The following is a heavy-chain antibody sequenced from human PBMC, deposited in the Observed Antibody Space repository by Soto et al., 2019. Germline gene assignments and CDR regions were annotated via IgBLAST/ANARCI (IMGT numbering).Heavy chain of an antibody. CDR3: ARDPRITRAWHFDL. J-gene: IGHJ2*01. CDR2: VYFSGDT. CDR1: GGSISTSDYY. V-gene: IGHV4-31*03. D-gene: IGHD1-20*01. Sequence: QMQLQESGPGLVRPSQTLSLTCTVSGGSISTSDYYWSWIRQHPVRGLEWIGYVYFSGDTFYNPSRESRVVISVETSENRFSLKLTSVTAADTAVYYCARDPRITRAWHFDLWGRGTLVTVSS.